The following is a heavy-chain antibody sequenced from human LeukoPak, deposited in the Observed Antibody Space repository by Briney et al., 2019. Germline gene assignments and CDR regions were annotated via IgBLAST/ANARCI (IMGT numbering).Heavy chain of an antibody. V-gene: IGHV4-4*07. D-gene: IGHD3-16*01. CDR3: ARKRKGAYDFDY. J-gene: IGHJ4*02. CDR1: GGSMSPYF. Sequence: SETLSLTCTVSGGSMSPYFWSWVRQPAGKGLEWVGRIYPSGSTNYNPSLQSRVTMSIDTSNNQFSLKLSSVTAADTAVYYCARKRKGAYDFDYWGQGTLVTVSS. CDR2: IYPSGST.